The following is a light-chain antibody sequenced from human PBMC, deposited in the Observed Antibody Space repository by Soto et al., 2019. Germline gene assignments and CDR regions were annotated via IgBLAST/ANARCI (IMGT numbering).Light chain of an antibody. CDR1: QDIRLD. V-gene: IGKV1-17*01. J-gene: IGKJ1*01. CDR3: LQDNSYPWT. CDR2: AGS. Sequence: DIQMTQSPSSLSASVGDRVTITCRASQDIRLDFGWYQQKPGKAPKRLIYAGSTLETGVPSRFSGSGSGTEFTLTISSLQAEDLATYYCLQDNSYPWTFGQGTKVEIK.